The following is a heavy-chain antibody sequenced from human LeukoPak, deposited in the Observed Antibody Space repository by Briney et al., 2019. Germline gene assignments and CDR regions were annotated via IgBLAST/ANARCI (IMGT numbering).Heavy chain of an antibody. D-gene: IGHD5-18*01. J-gene: IGHJ4*02. V-gene: IGHV3-48*01. CDR1: GFTFSSYS. CDR2: ISSSSSTI. CDR3: ARTTSPWRYSYGSFDY. Sequence: GGSLRLSCAASGFTFSSYSMNCVRQAPGKGLEWVSYISSSSSTIYYADSVKGRFTISRDNAKNSLYLQMNSLRAEDTAVYYCARTTSPWRYSYGSFDYWGQGTLVTVSS.